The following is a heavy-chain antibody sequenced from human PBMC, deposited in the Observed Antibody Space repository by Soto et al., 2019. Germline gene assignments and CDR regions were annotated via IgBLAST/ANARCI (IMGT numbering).Heavy chain of an antibody. CDR3: ARLYCSGGSCSDAFDI. CDR1: GFTFSSYS. CDR2: ISSSSSYI. Sequence: EVQLVESGGGLVKPGGSLRLSCAASGFTFSSYSMNWVRQAPGKGLEWVSSISSSSSYIYYADSVKGRFTISRDNAKNSLYLQMNSLRAEDTAVYYCARLYCSGGSCSDAFDIWGQGTIVTVSS. D-gene: IGHD2-15*01. J-gene: IGHJ3*02. V-gene: IGHV3-21*01.